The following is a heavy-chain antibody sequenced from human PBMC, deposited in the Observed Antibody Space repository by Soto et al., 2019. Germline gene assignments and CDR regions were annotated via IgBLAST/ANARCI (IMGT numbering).Heavy chain of an antibody. Sequence: EVQLVESGGGLVQPGGSLRLSCAASGFTFSSYWMSWVRQAPGKGLEWVANIKQDGSEKYYVDSVKGRFTISRDNAKNSLYLQMNSLRAEDTAVYYCARDATLRYFDWLLHNTAFDIWGQGTMVTVSS. CDR2: IKQDGSEK. J-gene: IGHJ3*02. CDR3: ARDATLRYFDWLLHNTAFDI. V-gene: IGHV3-7*01. CDR1: GFTFSSYW. D-gene: IGHD3-9*01.